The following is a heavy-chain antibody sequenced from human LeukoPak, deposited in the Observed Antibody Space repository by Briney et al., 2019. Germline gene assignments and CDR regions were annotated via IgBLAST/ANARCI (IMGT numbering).Heavy chain of an antibody. CDR3: AKDRTWNAASYYFDY. CDR1: GFTFSSYA. J-gene: IGHJ4*02. CDR2: ISGSGGSK. V-gene: IGHV3-23*01. D-gene: IGHD1-1*01. Sequence: GGSLRLSCAASGFTFSSYAMSWVRQAPGKGLEWVSAISGSGGSKYYADSVKGRFTISRDNSKSTLYLQMNSLRAEDTAVYYCAKDRTWNAASYYFDYWGQGTLVTVSS.